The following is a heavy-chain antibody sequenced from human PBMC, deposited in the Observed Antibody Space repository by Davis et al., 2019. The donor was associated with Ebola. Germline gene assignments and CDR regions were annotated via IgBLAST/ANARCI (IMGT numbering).Heavy chain of an antibody. CDR3: ARDQYSSSWYGGWFDP. Sequence: GESLKISCAASGFTFSSYGMHWVRQAPGKGLEWVAVISYDGSNKYYADSVKGRFTISRDNSKNTLYLQMNSLRDEDTAVYYCARDQYSSSWYGGWFDPWGQGTLVTVSS. CDR1: GFTFSSYG. CDR2: ISYDGSNK. V-gene: IGHV3-30*03. J-gene: IGHJ5*02. D-gene: IGHD6-13*01.